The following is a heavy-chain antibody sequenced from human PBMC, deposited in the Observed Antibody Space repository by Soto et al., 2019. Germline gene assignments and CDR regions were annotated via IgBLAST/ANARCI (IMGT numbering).Heavy chain of an antibody. J-gene: IGHJ6*02. V-gene: IGHV4-59*01. CDR2: MYNTGST. CDR1: GGSISGYY. D-gene: IGHD1-1*01. CDR3: ARDRNWKGFYGMDV. Sequence: PSETLSLTCTVSGGSISGYYWSWIRQPPGKGLEWIGYMYNTGSTVYNPSFKSRVTISVDTSKNQFSLKLSSVTAADTALYYCARDRNWKGFYGMDVWGQGTTVTVSS.